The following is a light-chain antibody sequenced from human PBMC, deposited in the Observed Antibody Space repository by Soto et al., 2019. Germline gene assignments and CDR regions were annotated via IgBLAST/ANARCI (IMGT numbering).Light chain of an antibody. CDR2: EVS. Sequence: QSALTQPASVSGSPGQSITISCTGTSSDVGSYNYVSWFQQHPGKAPKLMIYEVSKRPSGVPDRFSGSKSGNTASLTVSGLQAEDEADYYCNSYAGSNNWVVGGGTKLTVL. J-gene: IGLJ3*02. CDR1: SSDVGSYNY. CDR3: NSYAGSNNWV. V-gene: IGLV2-8*01.